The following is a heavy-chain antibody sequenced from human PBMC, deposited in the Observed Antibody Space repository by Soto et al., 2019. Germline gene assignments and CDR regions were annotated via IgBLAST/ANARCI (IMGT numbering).Heavy chain of an antibody. CDR1: GFTFREAW. D-gene: IGHD1-7*01. CDR3: VTAGPELYYYYYGMDV. J-gene: IGHJ6*02. V-gene: IGHV3-15*01. Sequence: GGSLRLSCAASGFTFREAWMSWVRQAPGKGLEWVGRIKSKSDGETTDYAAPVKGRFTISRDDSEKTLHLQMNSLKAEDSAIYYCVTAGPELYYYYYGMDVWGQGTTVTVSS. CDR2: IKSKSDGETT.